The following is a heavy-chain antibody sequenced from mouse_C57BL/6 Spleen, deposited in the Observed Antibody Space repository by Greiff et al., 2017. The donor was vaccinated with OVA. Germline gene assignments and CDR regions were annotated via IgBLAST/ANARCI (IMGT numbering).Heavy chain of an antibody. V-gene: IGHV1-67*01. J-gene: IGHJ4*01. Sequence: QVTLKESGPELVRPGVSVKISCKGSGYTFTDYAMHWVKQSHAKSLEWIGVISTYYGDASYNQKFKDKATMTVDKSSSTAYMELARLTSEDSAVYYCAKTAQAYYAMDYWGQGTSVTVSS. CDR2: ISTYYGDA. CDR1: GYTFTDYA. D-gene: IGHD3-2*02. CDR3: AKTAQAYYAMDY.